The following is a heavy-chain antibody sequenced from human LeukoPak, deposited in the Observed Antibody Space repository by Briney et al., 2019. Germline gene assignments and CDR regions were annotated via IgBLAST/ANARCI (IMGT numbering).Heavy chain of an antibody. V-gene: IGHV4-34*01. CDR1: GGSFSGYY. D-gene: IGHD3-3*01. Sequence: SETLSLTCAVYGGSFSGYYWSWIRQPPGKGLEWIGYIYHSGSTYYNPSLKSRVTISVDRSKNQFSLKLSSVTAADTAVYYCARADYDFWSGYYGGFDYWGQGTLVTVSS. CDR3: ARADYDFWSGYYGGFDY. CDR2: IYHSGST. J-gene: IGHJ4*02.